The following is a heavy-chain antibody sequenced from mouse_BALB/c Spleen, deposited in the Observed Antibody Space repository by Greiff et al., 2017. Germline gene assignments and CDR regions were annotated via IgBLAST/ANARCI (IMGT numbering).Heavy chain of an antibody. J-gene: IGHJ4*01. D-gene: IGHD2-10*02. CDR1: GFSLTSYG. CDR2: IWAGGST. CDR3: ARDQKYGNYDAMDY. V-gene: IGHV2-9*02. Sequence: QVQLQQSGPGLVAPSQSLSITCTVSGFSLTSYGVHWVRQPPGKGLEWLGVIWAGGSTNYNSALMSRLSISKDNSKSQVFLKMNSLQTDDTAMYYCARDQKYGNYDAMDYWGQGTSVTVSS.